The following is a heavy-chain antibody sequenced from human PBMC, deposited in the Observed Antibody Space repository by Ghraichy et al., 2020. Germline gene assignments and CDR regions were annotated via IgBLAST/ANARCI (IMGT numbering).Heavy chain of an antibody. J-gene: IGHJ6*02. CDR1: GGSFSGYY. Sequence: SETLSLTCAVYGGSFSGYYWSWIRQPPGKGLEWIGEINHSGSTNYNPSLKSRVTISVDTSKNQFSLKLSSVTAADTAVYYCARGSLVRGVAVRYYYYGMDVWGQGTTVTVSS. V-gene: IGHV4-34*01. D-gene: IGHD3-10*01. CDR3: ARGSLVRGVAVRYYYYGMDV. CDR2: INHSGST.